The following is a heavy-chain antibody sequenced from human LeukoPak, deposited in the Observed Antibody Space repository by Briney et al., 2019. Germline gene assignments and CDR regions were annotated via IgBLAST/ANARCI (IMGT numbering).Heavy chain of an antibody. V-gene: IGHV4-59*01. CDR3: ARVGITIFGVGPEYFQH. CDR2: IYYTGST. J-gene: IGHJ1*01. D-gene: IGHD3-3*01. Sequence: PSETLSLTCTVSGGSISSYYWSWIRQPPGKGLEWIGYIYYTGSTNYNPSLKSQVTISVDTSKNQFSLKLTSVTAADTAVYYCARVGITIFGVGPEYFQHWGQGTLVTVSS. CDR1: GGSISSYY.